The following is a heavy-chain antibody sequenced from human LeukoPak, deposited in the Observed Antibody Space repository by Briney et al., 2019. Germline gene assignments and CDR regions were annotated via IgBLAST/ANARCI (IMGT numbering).Heavy chain of an antibody. CDR3: ARRSGWYDQIDY. Sequence: GGSLRLSCAASGFTVSSNYMSWVRQAPGKGLEWVSVIYSGGSTYYADSVKGRFTISRDNSKNTLYLQMNSLRAEDTAVYYCARRSGWYDQIDYWGQGTLVTVSS. J-gene: IGHJ4*02. CDR2: IYSGGST. D-gene: IGHD6-19*01. CDR1: GFTVSSNY. V-gene: IGHV3-53*01.